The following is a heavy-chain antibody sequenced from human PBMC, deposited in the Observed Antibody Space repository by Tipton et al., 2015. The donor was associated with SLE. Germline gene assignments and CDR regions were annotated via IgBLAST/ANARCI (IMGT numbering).Heavy chain of an antibody. J-gene: IGHJ4*02. CDR1: Y. V-gene: IGHV4-34*01. D-gene: IGHD3-22*01. Sequence: YWIGWIRQPPGKGLEWIGEINHSGSTNYNPSLKSRVTISVDTSKNQFSLKVSSVTAADTAVYYWARPENYYDSSGYHQGYFDYWGQGTLVTVSS. CDR3: ARPENYYDSSGYHQGYFDY. CDR2: INHSGST.